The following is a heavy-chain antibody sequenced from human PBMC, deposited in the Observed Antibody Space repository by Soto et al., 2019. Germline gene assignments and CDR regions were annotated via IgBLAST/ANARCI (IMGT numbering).Heavy chain of an antibody. Sequence: ASVKVSCKASGYTFTGYYMHWVRQAPGQGLEWMGWINPNSGGTNYAQKFQGWVTMTRDTSISTAYMELSRLRSDDTAVYYCARVTSSSLGFDYYYGMDVWGQGTTVTVSS. CDR1: GYTFTGYY. D-gene: IGHD6-13*01. V-gene: IGHV1-2*04. CDR3: ARVTSSSLGFDYYYGMDV. CDR2: INPNSGGT. J-gene: IGHJ6*02.